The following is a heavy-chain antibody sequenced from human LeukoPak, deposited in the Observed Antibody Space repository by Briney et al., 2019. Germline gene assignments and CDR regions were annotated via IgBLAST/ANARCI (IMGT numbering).Heavy chain of an antibody. CDR2: IYYSGST. J-gene: IGHJ4*02. V-gene: IGHV4-59*01. CDR1: GGSISSYY. CDR3: ARDNSIAAAGSGVDY. D-gene: IGHD6-13*01. Sequence: SETLSLTCTVSGGSISSYYWSWIRQPPGKGLEWIGYIYYSGSTYYNPSLKSRVTISVDTSKNQFSLKLSSVTAADTAVYYCARDNSIAAAGSGVDYWGQGNLVTVSS.